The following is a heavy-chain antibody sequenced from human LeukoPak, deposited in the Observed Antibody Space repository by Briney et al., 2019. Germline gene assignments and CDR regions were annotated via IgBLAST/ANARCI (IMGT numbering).Heavy chain of an antibody. CDR3: VELPPYYYYYGMDV. Sequence: SETLSLTCAVYGGSFSGYYWSWIRQPPGKGLEWIGEINHSGSTNYNPSLKSRVTISVDTSKNQFSLKLSSVTAADTAVYYCVELPPYYYYYGMDVWGQGTTVTVSS. J-gene: IGHJ6*02. V-gene: IGHV4-34*01. CDR2: INHSGST. D-gene: IGHD1-26*01. CDR1: GGSFSGYY.